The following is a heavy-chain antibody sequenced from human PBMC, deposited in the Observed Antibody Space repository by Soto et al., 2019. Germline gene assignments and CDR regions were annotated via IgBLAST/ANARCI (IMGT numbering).Heavy chain of an antibody. Sequence: QLQLQESGPGLVKPSETLSLTCTVSGGSISSSSYYWGWIRQPPGKGLEWIGSIYYSGSTYYNPSLKSRVTISVDTSKNQFSLKLSSVTAADTAVYYCARPSDYNHWFDPWGQGTLVTVSS. J-gene: IGHJ5*02. CDR1: GGSISSSSYY. CDR3: ARPSDYNHWFDP. V-gene: IGHV4-39*01. CDR2: IYYSGST. D-gene: IGHD4-4*01.